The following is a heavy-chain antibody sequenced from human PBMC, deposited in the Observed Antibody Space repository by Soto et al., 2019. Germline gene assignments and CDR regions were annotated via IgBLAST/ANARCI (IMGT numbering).Heavy chain of an antibody. CDR2: LIPILGIA. Sequence: QVQLVQSGAAVKKPGSSVKVSCKASGGTFSSYTISWVRQAPGQGLEWMGRLIPILGIANYAQKFQGRVTITADKSTSTAYMELSSLRSEDTAVYYCARDLRGADYYGSGSLCFDPWGQGTLVTVSS. V-gene: IGHV1-69*08. D-gene: IGHD3-10*01. J-gene: IGHJ5*02. CDR1: GGTFSSYT. CDR3: ARDLRGADYYGSGSLCFDP.